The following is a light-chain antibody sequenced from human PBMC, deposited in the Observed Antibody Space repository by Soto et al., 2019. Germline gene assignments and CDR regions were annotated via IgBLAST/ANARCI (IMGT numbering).Light chain of an antibody. CDR1: QSVSSSH. Sequence: PGERATLSCGASQSVSSSHLALYQQKPGLAPRLLMYDASTRATGIPDRFSGSGSGTDFTLTISRLEPEDFAVYYCQHYGNSPWTFGQGTKVEIK. V-gene: IGKV3D-20*01. J-gene: IGKJ1*01. CDR3: QHYGNSPWT. CDR2: DAS.